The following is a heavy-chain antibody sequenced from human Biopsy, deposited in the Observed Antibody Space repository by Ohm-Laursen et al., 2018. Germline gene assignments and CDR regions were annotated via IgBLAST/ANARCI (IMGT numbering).Heavy chain of an antibody. CDR3: ARDRFDLLTPNWFDP. Sequence: PSETLSLTCTVSGGSISSYYWNWIRQPPGKGLEWIGSVYDSGKSYYNPSLKSRVTISVDVSKNQFSLKLSSVTAADTAVYYCARDRFDLLTPNWFDPWGQGTLVTVSS. D-gene: IGHD3-9*01. CDR1: GGSISSYY. V-gene: IGHV4-39*07. J-gene: IGHJ5*02. CDR2: VYDSGKS.